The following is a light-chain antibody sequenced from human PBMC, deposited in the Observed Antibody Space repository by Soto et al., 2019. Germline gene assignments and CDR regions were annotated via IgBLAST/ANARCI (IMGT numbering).Light chain of an antibody. CDR3: HQYGSSPPYT. Sequence: EIVLTQSPGTLSLSPGERATLSCRASQSVSKNYIAWYQQKPGQAPRLLIFGSSDRATGIPDRFSGSGSGTDFTLTISRLEPEDFAVYSCHQYGSSPPYTFGQGTNLEI. CDR2: GSS. V-gene: IGKV3-20*01. CDR1: QSVSKNY. J-gene: IGKJ2*01.